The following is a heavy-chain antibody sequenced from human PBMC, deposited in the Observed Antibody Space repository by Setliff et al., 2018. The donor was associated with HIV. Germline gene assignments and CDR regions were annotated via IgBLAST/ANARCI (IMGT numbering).Heavy chain of an antibody. Sequence: SLRLSCAASGFTFSSYAMSWVRQAPGKGLEWVSAISGSGGSTYYADSVKGRFTISRDNSKNTLYLQMNSLRAEDTAVYYCAKDPRAAVATICDYWGQGTRVTVSS. CDR3: AKDPRAAVATICDY. V-gene: IGHV3-23*01. D-gene: IGHD5-12*01. CDR1: GFTFSSYA. J-gene: IGHJ4*02. CDR2: ISGSGGST.